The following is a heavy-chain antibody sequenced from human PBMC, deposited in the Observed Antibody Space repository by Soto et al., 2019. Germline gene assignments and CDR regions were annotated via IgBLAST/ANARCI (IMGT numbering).Heavy chain of an antibody. CDR2: MHYSGSA. Sequence: QVQLQESGPGLVKPSQTLSLTCTVSGGSTSSGAYYWGWIRQHSGKGLEWIGYMHYSGSAYYNPSLKSRVTMSVDTSMNQCSLKLSSVTAADTAMYYCARYFFDSSGYSNWFDSWGQGTLVTVSS. D-gene: IGHD3-22*01. CDR3: ARYFFDSSGYSNWFDS. J-gene: IGHJ5*01. CDR1: GGSTSSGAYY. V-gene: IGHV4-31*03.